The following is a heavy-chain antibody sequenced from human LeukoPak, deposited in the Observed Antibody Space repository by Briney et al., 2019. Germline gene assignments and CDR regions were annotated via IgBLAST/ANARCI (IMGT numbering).Heavy chain of an antibody. CDR3: VNGGSYLTK. V-gene: IGHV4-59*01. Sequence: SETLSLTCTVSGGSISSFWSWIRQSPGKGLEWIGYIYFTGTTNYNPSLKSRLTISIDTTRNQFSLKLSSATAADTAIYYCVNGGSYLTKWGQGTLVTVSS. J-gene: IGHJ4*02. CDR1: GGSISSF. CDR2: IYFTGTT. D-gene: IGHD3-10*01.